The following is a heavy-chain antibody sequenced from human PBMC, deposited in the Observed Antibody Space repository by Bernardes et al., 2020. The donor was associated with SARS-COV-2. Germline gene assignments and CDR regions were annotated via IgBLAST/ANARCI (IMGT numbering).Heavy chain of an antibody. J-gene: IGHJ5*02. CDR1: GYTFTSYG. D-gene: IGHD5-18*01. V-gene: IGHV1-18*01. CDR3: ATVVGYSYGGGWFDP. CDR2: ISADNGNT. Sequence: VKVSCKASGYTFTSYGMSWVRQAPGQGLEWMGWISADNGNTNYAQKIQGRVTMTTDTSTSTAYMELRSLRSDDTAGYYCATVVGYSYGGGWFDPWGQGTLVTVSS.